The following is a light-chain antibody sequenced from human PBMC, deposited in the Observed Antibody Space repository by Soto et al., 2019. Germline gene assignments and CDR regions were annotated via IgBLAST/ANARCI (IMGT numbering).Light chain of an antibody. V-gene: IGKV3-15*01. CDR1: QSVSSN. CDR2: GAS. J-gene: IGKJ1*01. Sequence: EIVMTQSPATLSVSPGERATLSCRASQSVSSNLAWYQQKPGQAPRLLICGASTRATGIPARFSGSGSGTEFPLTISSLQPEDFAVYYCQHYNNWPATFGQGTKVEIK. CDR3: QHYNNWPAT.